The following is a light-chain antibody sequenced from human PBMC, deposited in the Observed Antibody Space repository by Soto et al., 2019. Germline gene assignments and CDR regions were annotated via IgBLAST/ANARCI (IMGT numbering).Light chain of an antibody. Sequence: EIVLTQSPGTLSLSPGERATLSCRASQSISSSFLAWYQQKPGQAPRLLIYGASSRATRIPDRFSGSGSGTDFTLTISSLEPEDFAVFYCQQYDSSPWTFGQGTKVEIK. CDR1: QSISSSF. CDR3: QQYDSSPWT. V-gene: IGKV3-20*01. CDR2: GAS. J-gene: IGKJ1*01.